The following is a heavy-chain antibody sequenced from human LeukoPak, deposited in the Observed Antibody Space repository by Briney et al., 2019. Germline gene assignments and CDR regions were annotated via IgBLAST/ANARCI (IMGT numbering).Heavy chain of an antibody. CDR2: ITRSGGLT. CDR3: TKDVPSAIAGRYFAY. CDR1: GFSFSNYA. J-gene: IGHJ4*02. D-gene: IGHD5-18*01. Sequence: GGSLRLSCAASGFSFSNYAMSWVRQAPGKGPEWVASITRSGGLTYYADSVKGRFTFSRDNSRNTLYLQINSLRADDTAVYYCTKDVPSAIAGRYFAYRGQGTLVTVSS. V-gene: IGHV3-23*01.